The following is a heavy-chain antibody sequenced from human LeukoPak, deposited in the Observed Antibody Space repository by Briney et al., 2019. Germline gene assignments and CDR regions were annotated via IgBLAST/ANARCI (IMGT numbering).Heavy chain of an antibody. CDR1: GYTFTSYD. D-gene: IGHD5/OR15-5a*01. Sequence: ASVKVSCKASGYTFTSYDINWVRQATGQGLEWMGIINPSGGSTSYAQKFQGRVTMTRDTSTSTVYMELSSLRSEDTAVYYCARDTSTILSRWGVDYWGQGTLVTVSS. CDR2: INPSGGST. V-gene: IGHV1-46*01. J-gene: IGHJ4*02. CDR3: ARDTSTILSRWGVDY.